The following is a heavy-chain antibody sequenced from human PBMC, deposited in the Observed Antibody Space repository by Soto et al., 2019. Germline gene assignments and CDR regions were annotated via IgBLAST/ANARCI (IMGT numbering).Heavy chain of an antibody. CDR1: GGTFSSYA. D-gene: IGHD1-26*01. Sequence: ASVKVSCKASGGTFSSYAISWVRQAPGQGLEWMGGIIPIFGTANYAQKFQGRVTMTTDTSTSTAYMELRSLRSDDTAVYYCARDLGATTRNWFDPWGQGTLVTVSS. J-gene: IGHJ5*02. V-gene: IGHV1-69*05. CDR3: ARDLGATTRNWFDP. CDR2: IIPIFGTA.